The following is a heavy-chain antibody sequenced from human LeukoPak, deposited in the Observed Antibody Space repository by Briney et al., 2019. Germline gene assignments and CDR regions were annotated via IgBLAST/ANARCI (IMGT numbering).Heavy chain of an antibody. Sequence: ASVKVSCKASGGTFSSYAISWVRQAPGQGLEWMGWISAYNGNTNYAQKLQGRVTMTTDTSTSTAYMELRSLRSDDTAVYYCARLGPYYDILTGSSDYWGQGTPVTVSS. CDR2: ISAYNGNT. CDR1: GGTFSSYA. D-gene: IGHD3-9*01. V-gene: IGHV1-18*01. CDR3: ARLGPYYDILTGSSDY. J-gene: IGHJ4*02.